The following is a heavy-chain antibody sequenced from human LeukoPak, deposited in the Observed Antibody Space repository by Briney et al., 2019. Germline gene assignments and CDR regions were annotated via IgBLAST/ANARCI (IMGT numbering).Heavy chain of an antibody. CDR1: GYTFTSYD. Sequence: ASVTVSCKASGYTFTSYDINWVRQATAQGLEWMGWMNPNSGNTGYAQKFQGRVTMTRNTSRSTAYMELSSLRSEDTAVYYCARGKAHCSSTSCYGGWFDPWGQGTLVTVSS. V-gene: IGHV1-8*01. D-gene: IGHD2-2*01. CDR3: ARGKAHCSSTSCYGGWFDP. CDR2: MNPNSGNT. J-gene: IGHJ5*02.